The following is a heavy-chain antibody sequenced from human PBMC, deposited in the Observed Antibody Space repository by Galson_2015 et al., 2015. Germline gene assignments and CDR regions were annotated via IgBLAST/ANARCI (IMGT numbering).Heavy chain of an antibody. Sequence: SLRLSCAASGFTFGSYAMHWVRQAPGKGLEWVAVISYDGSNKYYADSVKGRFTISRDNSKNTLYLQMNSLRAEDTAVYYCARGGYGGKPGYYYGMDVWGQGTTVTVSS. CDR2: ISYDGSNK. D-gene: IGHD4-23*01. V-gene: IGHV3-30-3*01. CDR3: ARGGYGGKPGYYYGMDV. CDR1: GFTFGSYA. J-gene: IGHJ6*02.